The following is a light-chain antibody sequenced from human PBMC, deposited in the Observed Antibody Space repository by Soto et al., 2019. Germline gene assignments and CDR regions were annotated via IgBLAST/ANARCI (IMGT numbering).Light chain of an antibody. J-gene: IGKJ1*01. CDR3: TQGTHWPRT. Sequence: DVVLTQSPLSLPVNFGQPASISCRSSKSLVYSDGNTHLSWFHQRPGQSPRRLIYRVSSRDSGDPDRFSGSGSGTDCTLEISRVEAEDVGIYFCTQGTHWPRTFGQGTKVEVK. V-gene: IGKV2-30*01. CDR2: RVS. CDR1: KSLVYSDGNTH.